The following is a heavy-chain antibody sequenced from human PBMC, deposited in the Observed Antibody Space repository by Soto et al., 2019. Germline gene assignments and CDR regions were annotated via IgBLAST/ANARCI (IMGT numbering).Heavy chain of an antibody. J-gene: IGHJ6*02. Sequence: QVQLQESGPGLVKPSGTLSLTCAVSGGSISSSNCWSWVLQPPGKGLEWIGEIYHSGSTNFNPSLKSRVTISVDKSKNQFSLKLNSVTAADTAVYYCARVSGSYYYGMDVWGQGTTVTVSS. CDR1: GGSISSSNC. CDR2: IYHSGST. V-gene: IGHV4-4*02. CDR3: ARVSGSYYYGMDV.